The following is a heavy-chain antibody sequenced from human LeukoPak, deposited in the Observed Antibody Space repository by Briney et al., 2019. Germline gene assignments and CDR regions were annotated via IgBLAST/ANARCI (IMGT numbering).Heavy chain of an antibody. CDR1: GFTFSSCG. J-gene: IGHJ4*02. Sequence: GGSLRLSXAASGFTFSSCGFNWVRQAPGKGLEWVSSIGPTGTDRYYADSVRGRFTISRDNAKNSMYLQMDSLRDEDTAVYYCATETIGRHYDYWGQGTLLTVSS. V-gene: IGHV3-21*01. CDR3: ATETIGRHYDY. CDR2: IGPTGTDR. D-gene: IGHD1-14*01.